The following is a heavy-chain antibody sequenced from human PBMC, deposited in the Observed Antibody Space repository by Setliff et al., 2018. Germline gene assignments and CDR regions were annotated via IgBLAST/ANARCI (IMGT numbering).Heavy chain of an antibody. CDR1: DYSITNNYY. Sequence: SETLSLTCAVSDYSITNNYYWGWIRQAPGKGLEWIGTAHQSGTTFYNPSLKGRVTMSVDTSKSQFPLKLNSVTATDTAVYYCARQPTGTYQWTFDSWGQGTLVTVSS. J-gene: IGHJ4*02. CDR2: AHQSGTT. V-gene: IGHV4-38-2*01. CDR3: ARQPTGTYQWTFDS. D-gene: IGHD1-26*01.